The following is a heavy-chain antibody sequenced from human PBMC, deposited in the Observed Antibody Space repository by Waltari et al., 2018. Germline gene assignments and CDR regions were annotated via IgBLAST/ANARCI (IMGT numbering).Heavy chain of an antibody. Sequence: EGQLVESGGGLVQPGGSLKLSCAASGFAFSSFWMHSVRQFSGQGLVWVSRINSDGSDTSYADSVRGRFTVSRDNAKNMVYLQMKSLRAEDTAIYYCTRDSPSWIWGQGTMVSVSS. J-gene: IGHJ3*02. V-gene: IGHV3-74*01. CDR3: TRDSPSWI. CDR2: INSDGSDT. CDR1: GFAFSSFW.